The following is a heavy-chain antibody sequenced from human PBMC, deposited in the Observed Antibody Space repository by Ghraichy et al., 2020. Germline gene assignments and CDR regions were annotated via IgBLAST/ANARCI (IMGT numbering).Heavy chain of an antibody. J-gene: IGHJ6*02. D-gene: IGHD4-17*01. Sequence: SETLPLTCAISGDSVSSNSAAWNWIRQSPSRGLEWLGRTYYRSRWYNDYAVSVKSRITINPDTSKNQFSLLLNSVTPEDTAVYYCARVSTVTTSQYYYGMDVWGQGTTVTVSS. V-gene: IGHV6-1*01. CDR3: ARVSTVTTSQYYYGMDV. CDR1: GDSVSSNSAA. CDR2: TYYRSRWYN.